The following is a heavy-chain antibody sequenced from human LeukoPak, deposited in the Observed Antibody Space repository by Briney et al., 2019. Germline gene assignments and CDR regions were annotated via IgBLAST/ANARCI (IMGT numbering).Heavy chain of an antibody. CDR3: ARDRKFPYYYDSSGYSPLDAFDI. J-gene: IGHJ3*02. Sequence: SETLSLTCTVSGGSISSYYWSWIRQLPGKGLEWIGYIYYSGSTNYNPSLKSRVTISVDTSKNQFSLKLSSVTAADTAVYYCARDRKFPYYYDSSGYSPLDAFDIWGQGTMVTVSS. V-gene: IGHV4-59*01. CDR2: IYYSGST. CDR1: GGSISSYY. D-gene: IGHD3-22*01.